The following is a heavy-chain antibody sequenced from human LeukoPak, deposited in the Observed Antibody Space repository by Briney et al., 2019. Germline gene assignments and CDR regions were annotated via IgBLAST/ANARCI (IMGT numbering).Heavy chain of an antibody. J-gene: IGHJ6*02. D-gene: IGHD3-10*01. V-gene: IGHV3-74*01. CDR2: VNGDGSST. Sequence: GSLRLSCAASGFTFRNYWMDWVRQVPGRGLVWASRVNGDGSSTSYADSVKGRFTISRDNAKNTLYLQMNSLRAEDTAGYFCARAAGNYYYGMDVWGQGTTVNVSS. CDR3: ARAAGNYYYGMDV. CDR1: GFTFRNYW.